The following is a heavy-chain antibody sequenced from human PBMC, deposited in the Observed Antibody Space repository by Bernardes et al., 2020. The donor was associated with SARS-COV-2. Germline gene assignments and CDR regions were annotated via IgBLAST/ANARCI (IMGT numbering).Heavy chain of an antibody. CDR2: ITGSGGST. CDR1: AFTFGNYA. J-gene: IGHJ3*02. Sequence: GGSLRLSSAAAAFTFGNYAISCVRQAPGKGLDWVSGITGSGGSTYYADSVKGRFTISRDNSKNTLYLQMNSLRAEDTAVYYCAKIRLGGDTFDIWGQGTVVTVSS. D-gene: IGHD7-27*01. CDR3: AKIRLGGDTFDI. V-gene: IGHV3-23*01.